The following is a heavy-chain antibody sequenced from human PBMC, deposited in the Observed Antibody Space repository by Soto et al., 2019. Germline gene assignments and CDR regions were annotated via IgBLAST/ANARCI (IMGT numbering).Heavy chain of an antibody. D-gene: IGHD2-21*02. CDR2: IYYSGST. J-gene: IGHJ6*02. CDR1: GGSISSYY. Sequence: TSETLSLTCTVSGGSISSYYWSWIRQPPGKGLEWIGYIYYSGSTNYNPSLKSRVTISVDTSKNQFSLKLSSVTAADTAVYYCARSRAGGNLYYYYYYGMDVWGQGTTVTVPS. CDR3: ARSRAGGNLYYYYYYGMDV. V-gene: IGHV4-59*01.